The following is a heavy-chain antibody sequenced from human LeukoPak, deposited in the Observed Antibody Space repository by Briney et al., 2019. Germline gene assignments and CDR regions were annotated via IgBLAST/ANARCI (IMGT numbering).Heavy chain of an antibody. D-gene: IGHD3-22*01. J-gene: IGHJ4*02. CDR2: IRYDGTNK. V-gene: IGHV3-30*02. CDR3: AKEKKYYYDSTGYPGYDY. Sequence: GGSLRLSCAASGFTFSNYGMHWVRQAPGKGLEWVAFIRYDGTNKYYADSVKGRLTISRDNSKNTLYLQMNSLRAEDTAVYFCAKEKKYYYDSTGYPGYDYWGQGTLVTVSS. CDR1: GFTFSNYG.